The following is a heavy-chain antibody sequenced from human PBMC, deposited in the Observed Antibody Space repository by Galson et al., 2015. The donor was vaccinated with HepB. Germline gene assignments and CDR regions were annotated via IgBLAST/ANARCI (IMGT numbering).Heavy chain of an antibody. CDR2: INPSGGST. J-gene: IGHJ4*02. CDR3: ARSVMGLVVVAPHFDY. Sequence: SVKVSCKASGYTFTSYYMHWVRQAPGQGLEWMGIINPSGGSTSYAQKFQGRVTMTRDTSTSTVYMELSSLRSEDTAVYYCARSVMGLVVVAPHFDYWGQGTLVTVSS. V-gene: IGHV1-46*03. D-gene: IGHD2-15*01. CDR1: GYTFTSYY.